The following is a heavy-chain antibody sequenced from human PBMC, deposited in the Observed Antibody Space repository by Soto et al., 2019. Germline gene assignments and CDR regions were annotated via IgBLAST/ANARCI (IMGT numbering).Heavy chain of an antibody. V-gene: IGHV1-69*13. CDR1: GGTFSSDA. CDR3: ARGQGYCSGGICYYYYYGMDV. Sequence: SVKVSCKASGGTFSSDAFSWVRQAPGQGLELMGGIIPTSGTANYAQKFQGRATITADESTSTAYMELSSLTSEDTAVYFCARGQGYCSGGICYYYYYGMDVWGQGTTVTVSS. CDR2: IIPTSGTA. D-gene: IGHD2-15*01. J-gene: IGHJ6*02.